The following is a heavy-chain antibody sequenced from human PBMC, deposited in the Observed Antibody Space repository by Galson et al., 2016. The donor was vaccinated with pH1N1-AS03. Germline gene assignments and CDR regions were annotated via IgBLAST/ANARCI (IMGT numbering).Heavy chain of an antibody. CDR3: ARSTHVNEGLDF. V-gene: IGHV2-5*02. CDR2: IFWDGET. Sequence: ALVKPTQTLTLTCSFSGFSLSTGGVHVAWIRQPPGKALEWLALIFWDGETRYRPSLTSRLTITQDTSKNEVVLTMTNMDPVDTATYYCARSTHVNEGLDFWGQGTLVTGSS. J-gene: IGHJ4*02. CDR1: GFSLSTGGVH.